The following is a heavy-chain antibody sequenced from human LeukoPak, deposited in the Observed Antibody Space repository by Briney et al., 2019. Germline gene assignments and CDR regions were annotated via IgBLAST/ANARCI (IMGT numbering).Heavy chain of an antibody. J-gene: IGHJ6*02. D-gene: IGHD1-14*01. CDR1: GDPINSYY. CDR3: AREVLRYYGMDV. CDR2: IYYSGST. Sequence: SETLSLTCTVSGDPINSYYWSWLRQPPGKGLEWIGYIYYSGSTNYNPSLKSRVTISVDTSKNQFSLKLSSVTAADTAVYYCAREVLRYYGMDVWGQGTTVTVSS. V-gene: IGHV4-59*12.